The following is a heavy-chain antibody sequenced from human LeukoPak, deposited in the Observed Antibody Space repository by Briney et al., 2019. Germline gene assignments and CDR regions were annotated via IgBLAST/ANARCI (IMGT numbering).Heavy chain of an antibody. CDR2: INAGNGNT. CDR1: GYTFTSYA. J-gene: IGHJ4*02. Sequence: ASVKVSCKASGYTFTSYAMHWVRQAPGQRLEWMGWINAGNGNTKYSQEFQGRVTITRDTSASTAYMELSSPRSEDMAVYYCARELSYSYGYGYWGQGTLVTVSS. CDR3: ARELSYSYGYGY. V-gene: IGHV1-3*03. D-gene: IGHD5-18*01.